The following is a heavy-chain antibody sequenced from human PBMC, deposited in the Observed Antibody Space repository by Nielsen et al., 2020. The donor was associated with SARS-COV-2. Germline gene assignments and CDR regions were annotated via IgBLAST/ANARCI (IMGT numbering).Heavy chain of an antibody. CDR2: ISGSGGST. Sequence: GESLKISCAASGFTFSSYEMNWVRQAPGKGLEWVSAISGSGGSTYYADSVKGRFTISRDNSKNTLYLQMNSLRAEDTAVYYCAKDPTYSRSNWFDPWGQGTLVTVSS. J-gene: IGHJ5*02. V-gene: IGHV3-23*01. D-gene: IGHD6-13*01. CDR3: AKDPTYSRSNWFDP. CDR1: GFTFSSYE.